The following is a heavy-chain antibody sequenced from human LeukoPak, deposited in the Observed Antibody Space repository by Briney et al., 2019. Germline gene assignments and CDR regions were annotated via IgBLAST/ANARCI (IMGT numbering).Heavy chain of an antibody. Sequence: GGSLRLSCVASGFIVSSNFMSWVRQAPGKGLEWVANIKQDGSEKYYLDSVKGRFTISRDNAKNSLYLQMNSLRAEDTAVYYCARDVYNMGVYWGQGTLVTVSS. CDR3: ARDVYNMGVY. J-gene: IGHJ4*02. D-gene: IGHD1-1*01. V-gene: IGHV3-7*01. CDR1: GFIVSSNF. CDR2: IKQDGSEK.